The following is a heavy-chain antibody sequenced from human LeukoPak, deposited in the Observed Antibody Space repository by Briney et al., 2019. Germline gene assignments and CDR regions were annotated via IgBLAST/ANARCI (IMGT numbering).Heavy chain of an antibody. CDR3: ARHAFASPFDV. D-gene: IGHD2-21*01. V-gene: IGHV4-4*07. Sequence: SETLSLTCTVSGGSISSYYWSWIRQPAGKGLEWIGRMYTSGSTNYNPSLKSRVTMSVDSSKNQFSLKLTSVTAADTAVYYCARHAFASPFDVWGQGTVVTVSS. CDR1: GGSISSYY. CDR2: MYTSGST. J-gene: IGHJ4*02.